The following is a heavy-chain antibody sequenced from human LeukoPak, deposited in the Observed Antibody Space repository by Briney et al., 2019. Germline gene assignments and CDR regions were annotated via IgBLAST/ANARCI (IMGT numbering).Heavy chain of an antibody. CDR3: ARVVDYYDSSGYLGYFDY. D-gene: IGHD3-22*01. J-gene: IGHJ4*02. CDR1: GFTFDDYG. Sequence: GGSLRLSCAASGFTFDDYGMSWVRQAPGKGLEWVSGINWNGGSTGYADSVKGRFTISRDTAKTSLYLQMNSLRAEDTALYYCARVVDYYDSSGYLGYFDYWGPGTLVTVSS. V-gene: IGHV3-20*04. CDR2: INWNGGST.